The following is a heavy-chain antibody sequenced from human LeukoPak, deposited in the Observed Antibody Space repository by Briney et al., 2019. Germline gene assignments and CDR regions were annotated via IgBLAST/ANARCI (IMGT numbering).Heavy chain of an antibody. CDR2: ISGSGGST. CDR3: AKDRGLEVQNYFDY. Sequence: GGSLRLSCAASGFTFSSYAMSWVRQAPGKGLEWVSAISGSGGSTYYADSVKCRFTISRDNSKNTLYLQINSLRAEDTAVYYCAKDRGLEVQNYFDYWGQGTLVTVSS. CDR1: GFTFSSYA. V-gene: IGHV3-23*01. J-gene: IGHJ4*02. D-gene: IGHD1-1*01.